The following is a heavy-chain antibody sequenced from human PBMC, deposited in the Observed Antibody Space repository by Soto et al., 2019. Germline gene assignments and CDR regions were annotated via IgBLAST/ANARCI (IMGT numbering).Heavy chain of an antibody. Sequence: SETLSLTCTVSGGSISSGDYYWSWIRQPPGKGLEWIGYIYYSGSTYYNPSLKSRVTISVDTSKNQFSLKLSSVTAADTAVYYCARGPEWELSFDDWGQGTLVTVSS. CDR2: IYYSGST. V-gene: IGHV4-30-4*01. J-gene: IGHJ4*02. CDR3: ARGPEWELSFDD. CDR1: GGSISSGDYY. D-gene: IGHD1-26*01.